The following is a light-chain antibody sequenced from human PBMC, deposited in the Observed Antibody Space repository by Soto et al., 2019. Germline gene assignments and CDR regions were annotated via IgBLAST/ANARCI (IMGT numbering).Light chain of an antibody. CDR1: SRDVGGYNY. CDR3: SSYTSSSTRV. Sequence: SALTQPASVSGSPGQSITISCTGTSRDVGGYNYGSWYQQHPGKAPKLMIYDVSNRPSGVSNRFSGSKSGNTASLTISGLQADDEADYYCSSYTSSSTRVFATGTKVTVL. CDR2: DVS. J-gene: IGLJ1*01. V-gene: IGLV2-14*01.